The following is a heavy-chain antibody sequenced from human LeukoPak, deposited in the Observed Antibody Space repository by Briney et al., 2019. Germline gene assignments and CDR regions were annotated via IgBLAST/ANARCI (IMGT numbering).Heavy chain of an antibody. Sequence: RPGGSLRLSCAASGFTFSSYGMHWVRQAPGKGLEWVAVIWYDGSNKYYADSVNGRFTISRDNSKNTLYLQMNSLRAEGTAVYFCAKDLGDETAARLVDYWGEGTLVAVSS. J-gene: IGHJ4*02. CDR1: GFTFSSYG. V-gene: IGHV3-33*06. CDR3: AKDLGDETAARLVDY. D-gene: IGHD6-6*01. CDR2: IWYDGSNK.